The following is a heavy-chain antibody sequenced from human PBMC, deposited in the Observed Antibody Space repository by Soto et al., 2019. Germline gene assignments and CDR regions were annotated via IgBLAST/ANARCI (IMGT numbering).Heavy chain of an antibody. V-gene: IGHV3-33*08. J-gene: IGHJ6*02. CDR2: IWYDGSSK. Sequence: GGSLRLSCAASEFTFSNDGMHWVRQAPGKGLEWVGVIWYDGSSKYYADSVKGRVTISRGNSKNTLYLQMNSLRAEDTAVYYCARGRETYYYYGMDVWGQGTTVTVSS. CDR1: EFTFSNDG. CDR3: ARGRETYYYYGMDV.